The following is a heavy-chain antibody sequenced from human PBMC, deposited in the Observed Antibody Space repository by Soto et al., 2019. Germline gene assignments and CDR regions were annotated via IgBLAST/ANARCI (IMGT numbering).Heavy chain of an antibody. D-gene: IGHD6-19*01. V-gene: IGHV3-33*01. J-gene: IGHJ4*02. CDR1: GFTFSSYG. CDR3: ARDSRAVAGTGYFDY. CDR2: IWYDGSNK. Sequence: QVQLVESGGGVVQPGRSLRLSCAASGFTFSSYGMHWVRQAPGKGLEWVAVIWYDGSNKYYADSVKGRFTISRDNSKNTLYLQMNGLRAEDTAVYYCARDSRAVAGTGYFDYWGQGTLVTVSS.